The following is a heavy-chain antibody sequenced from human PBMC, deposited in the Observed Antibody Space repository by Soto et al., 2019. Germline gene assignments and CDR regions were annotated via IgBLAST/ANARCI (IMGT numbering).Heavy chain of an antibody. V-gene: IGHV3-11*06. CDR2: ISSSSSYT. J-gene: IGHJ4*02. D-gene: IGHD1-26*01. Sequence: GGSLRLSCAASGFTFSDYYMSWVRQAPGKGLEWVSYISSSSSYTNYADSVKGRFTISRDNAKNSLYLQMNSLRAEDTAVYYCARTGLGGGAKRGHFDYWGQGTLVTVSS. CDR1: GFTFSDYY. CDR3: ARTGLGGGAKRGHFDY.